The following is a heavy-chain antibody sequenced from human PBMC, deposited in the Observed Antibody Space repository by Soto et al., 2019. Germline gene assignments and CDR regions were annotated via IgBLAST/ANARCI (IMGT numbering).Heavy chain of an antibody. CDR2: ISYDGSNK. D-gene: IGHD6-19*01. CDR1: GFTFSSYG. J-gene: IGHJ2*01. V-gene: IGHV3-30*18. Sequence: QVQLVESGGGVVQPGRSLRLSCAASGFTFSSYGMHWVRQAPGKGLEWVAVISYDGSNKYYADSVKGRFTISRDNSKNTLYLQMNSLRAEDTAVYYCAKGQRPGIAVAGNWYFDLWGRGTLVTVSS. CDR3: AKGQRPGIAVAGNWYFDL.